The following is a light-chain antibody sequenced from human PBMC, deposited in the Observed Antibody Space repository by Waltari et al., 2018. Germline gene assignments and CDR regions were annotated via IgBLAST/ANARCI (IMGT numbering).Light chain of an antibody. CDR2: DDS. V-gene: IGLV3-21*01. J-gene: IGLJ2*01. CDR1: KIGVKS. CDR3: QVWDSSTDHVV. Sequence: SSVLTQPPSVSLAPGKTARITCGGNKIGVKSVHWYEQKQGQAPVGVIDDDSDRPSGTTDRCSGYNSGNTATLTIRRVEAGDEADYCCQVWDSSTDHVVFGGGTKLTVL.